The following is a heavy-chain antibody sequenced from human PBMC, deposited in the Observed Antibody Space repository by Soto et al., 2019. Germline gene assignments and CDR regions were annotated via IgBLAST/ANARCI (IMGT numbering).Heavy chain of an antibody. CDR3: AKEELERQGSGFDY. Sequence: EVQLLESGGGLVQPGGSLRLSCAAPGFTFSSYAMSWVRQAPGKGLEWVSGISGSGGSTYYADSVKGRFTMSRDNSKNTLYLQMNSLRAEDTAVYYCAKEELERQGSGFDYWGQGTLVTVSS. CDR1: GFTFSSYA. J-gene: IGHJ4*02. V-gene: IGHV3-23*01. D-gene: IGHD1-1*01. CDR2: ISGSGGST.